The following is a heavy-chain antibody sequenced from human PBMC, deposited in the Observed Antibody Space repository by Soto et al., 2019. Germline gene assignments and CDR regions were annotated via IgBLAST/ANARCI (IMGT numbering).Heavy chain of an antibody. J-gene: IGHJ4*02. Sequence: PSETLSLTCTGSGGSISSYYWSWIRQPPGKGLEWIGYIYYSGSTNYNPSLKSRVTISVDTSKNQFSLKLSSVTAADTAVYYCARGCSSTSCLFDYWGQGTLVTVSS. D-gene: IGHD2-2*01. CDR3: ARGCSSTSCLFDY. CDR2: IYYSGST. CDR1: GGSISSYY. V-gene: IGHV4-59*01.